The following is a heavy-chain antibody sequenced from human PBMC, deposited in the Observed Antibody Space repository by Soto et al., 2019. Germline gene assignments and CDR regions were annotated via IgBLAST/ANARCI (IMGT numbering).Heavy chain of an antibody. CDR2: ISGSGTST. CDR1: GFILSSSG. D-gene: IGHD3-3*01. V-gene: IGHV3-23*01. Sequence: PGGSLRLSCAASGFILSSSGMSWVRQAPGKGLEWVSAISGSGTSTYYADSVKGRFTISGDNSKNTVYLQMNSLRAEDSAVYYCAKGPTIFGVVITFEYYYGMDVWGQGTTVTVSS. CDR3: AKGPTIFGVVITFEYYYGMDV. J-gene: IGHJ6*02.